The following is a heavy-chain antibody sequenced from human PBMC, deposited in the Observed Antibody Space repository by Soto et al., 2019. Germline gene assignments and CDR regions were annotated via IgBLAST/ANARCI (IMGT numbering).Heavy chain of an antibody. CDR1: GFTFSTYA. CDR2: ISSSGDAT. D-gene: IGHD3-3*01. V-gene: IGHV3-23*01. CDR3: AKNGDFWSWGMDV. Sequence: PGGSLRLSCAASGFTFSTYAMTWVRQAPGKGLERVSIISSSGDATYYVDSVKGRFTISRDNSRNTLNLQMNSLRAEDTAVYYCAKNGDFWSWGMDVWGQGTTVTVSS. J-gene: IGHJ6*02.